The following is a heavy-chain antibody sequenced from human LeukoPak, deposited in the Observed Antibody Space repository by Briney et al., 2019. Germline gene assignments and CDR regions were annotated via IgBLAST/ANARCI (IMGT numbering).Heavy chain of an antibody. CDR3: ARSSSVVPAVIAGGY. CDR2: ISAYNGNT. V-gene: IGHV1-18*01. J-gene: IGHJ4*02. D-gene: IGHD2-2*01. CDR1: RYTFTSYD. Sequence: ASVKVSCKASRYTFTSYDINWVRQAPGQGLEWMGWISAYNGNTNYAQKVQGRVTMTTDTSTSTAYMELRSLRSDDTAVYYCARSSSVVPAVIAGGYWGQGTLVTVFS.